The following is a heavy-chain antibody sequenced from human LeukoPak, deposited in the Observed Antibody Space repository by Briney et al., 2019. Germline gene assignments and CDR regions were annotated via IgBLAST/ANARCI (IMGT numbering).Heavy chain of an antibody. D-gene: IGHD3-10*01. V-gene: IGHV4-59*01. Sequence: SETLSLTCTVSGDSISSYYWSWIRQPPGKGLEWIGYIYYSGSTNYNPSLKSRVTISVDTSKNQFSLKLSSVTAADTAVYYCARDYYGSGKNDYWGQGTLVTVSS. J-gene: IGHJ4*02. CDR1: GDSISSYY. CDR3: ARDYYGSGKNDY. CDR2: IYYSGST.